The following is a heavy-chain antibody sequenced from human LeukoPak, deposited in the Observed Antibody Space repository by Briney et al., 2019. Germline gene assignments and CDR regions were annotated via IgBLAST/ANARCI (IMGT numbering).Heavy chain of an antibody. CDR2: IYYSGST. V-gene: IGHV4-59*01. CDR1: GGSISSYY. CDR3: AREGTTGTTGIDY. D-gene: IGHD1-1*01. J-gene: IGHJ4*01. Sequence: SETLSLTCTVSGGSISSYYWSWIRQPPGKGLEWIGYIYYSGSTNYNPSLKSRVTISVDTSKNQFSLKLSSVTAADTAVYYCAREGTTGTTGIDYWGHGTLVTVSS.